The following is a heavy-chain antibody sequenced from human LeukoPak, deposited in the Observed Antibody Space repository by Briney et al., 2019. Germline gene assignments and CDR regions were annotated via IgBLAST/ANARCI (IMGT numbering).Heavy chain of an antibody. Sequence: PGRSLRLSCAASGFTFSTYWMHWVRQVPGKGLVWVSGINTDGSTTIYADSVKGRFTISRDNAENTLSLHMNSLRAEDTAVYYCARTLVTVTTHLPGYWGQGTLVAVSS. CDR1: GFTFSTYW. J-gene: IGHJ4*02. CDR3: ARTLVTVTTHLPGY. V-gene: IGHV3-74*01. CDR2: INTDGSTT. D-gene: IGHD4-17*01.